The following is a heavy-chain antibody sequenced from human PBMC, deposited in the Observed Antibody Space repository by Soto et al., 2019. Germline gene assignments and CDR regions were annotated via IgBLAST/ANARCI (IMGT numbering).Heavy chain of an antibody. CDR3: ARVFSYGGNSGYLQH. CDR1: GYMFTGYY. J-gene: IGHJ1*01. D-gene: IGHD4-17*01. CDR2: INPNNGDT. Sequence: GASVKVSCKASGYMFTGYYIHWVRQAPGQGLEWMGWINPNNGDTNYVQKFQGRVTMTRDTSISKAYMELKRLISDDTAVYFCARVFSYGGNSGYLQHWGQGTRVTVSS. V-gene: IGHV1-2*02.